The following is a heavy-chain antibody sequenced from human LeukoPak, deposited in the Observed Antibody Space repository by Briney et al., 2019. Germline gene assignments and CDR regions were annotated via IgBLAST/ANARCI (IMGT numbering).Heavy chain of an antibody. CDR2: IYYSGST. CDR1: GGSISSYY. J-gene: IGHJ4*02. CDR3: ARARHYYDSSGYSRYFDY. Sequence: PSETLSLTCTVSGGSISSYYWSWIRQPPGKGLEWIGYIYYSGSTNYNPSLKSRVTISVDTPKNQFSLKLSSVTAADTAVYYCARARHYYDSSGYSRYFDYWGQGTLVTVSS. V-gene: IGHV4-59*01. D-gene: IGHD3-22*01.